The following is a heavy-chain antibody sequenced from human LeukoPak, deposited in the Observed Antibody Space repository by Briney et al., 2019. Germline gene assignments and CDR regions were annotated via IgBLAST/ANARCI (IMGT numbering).Heavy chain of an antibody. CDR3: ERISVAGTPLDAFDI. CDR2: IKEDGSDK. V-gene: IGHV3-7*01. D-gene: IGHD6-19*01. Sequence: GGSLRLSCAASGFTFSRYWMSWVRQAPGKGLKWVANIKEDGSDKNYADSVKGRFTISRDNAKNSLYLQMNRLRADDTAVYYCERISVAGTPLDAFDIWGQGTIVTVSS. CDR1: GFTFSRYW. J-gene: IGHJ3*02.